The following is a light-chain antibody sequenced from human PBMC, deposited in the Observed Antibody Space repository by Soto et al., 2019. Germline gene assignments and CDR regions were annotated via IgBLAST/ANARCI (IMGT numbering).Light chain of an antibody. V-gene: IGKV3-15*01. J-gene: IGKJ2*01. CDR3: QSCNYWPFA. CDR2: GAS. CDR1: ESLFGF. Sequence: EIVLTQSPATLSVSPGDRVTLSCRASESLFGFLAWYQQKPGQSHRLLIYGASTWASGIPARFSGSGSGTDFTLTISSLQSEDFAVYFCQSCNYWPFASGLGTKLEI.